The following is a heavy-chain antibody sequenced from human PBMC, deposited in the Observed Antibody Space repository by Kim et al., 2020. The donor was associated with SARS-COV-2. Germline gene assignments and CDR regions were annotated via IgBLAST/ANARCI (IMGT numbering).Heavy chain of an antibody. Sequence: GGSLRLSCAASGFTFSSYAMSWVRQAPGKGLEWVSAISGSGGSTYYADSVKGRFTISRDNSKNTLYLQMNSLRAEDTAVYYCAKDREHDIVVTPFDYWGQGTLVTVSS. CDR1: GFTFSSYA. J-gene: IGHJ4*02. CDR2: ISGSGGST. CDR3: AKDREHDIVVTPFDY. D-gene: IGHD2-2*01. V-gene: IGHV3-23*01.